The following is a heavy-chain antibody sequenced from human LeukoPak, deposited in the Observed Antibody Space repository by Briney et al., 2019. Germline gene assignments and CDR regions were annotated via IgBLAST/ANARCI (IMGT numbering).Heavy chain of an antibody. CDR2: IRSKAYGGTT. CDR3: TSSTVTTWFDY. D-gene: IGHD4-17*01. Sequence: GGSLRLSCTASGFTFGDYAMSWFRQAPGKGLEWVGFIRSKAYGGTTEYAASVKGRFTISRDDSKSIAYLQMNSLKTEDTAVYYCTSSTVTTWFDYWGQGTLVTVSS. CDR1: GFTFGDYA. V-gene: IGHV3-49*03. J-gene: IGHJ4*02.